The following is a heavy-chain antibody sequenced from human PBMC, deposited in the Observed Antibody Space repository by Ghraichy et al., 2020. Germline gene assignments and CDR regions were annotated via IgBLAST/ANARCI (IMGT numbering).Heavy chain of an antibody. J-gene: IGHJ5*02. V-gene: IGHV3-15*01. Sequence: ETLSLTCAASGFTFSNAWMSWVRQAPGKGLEWVGRIKSKTDGGTTDYAAPVKGRFTISRDDSKNTLYLQMNSLKTEDTAVYYCTTDAGYCSGGSCYPGWFDPWGQGTLVTVSS. CDR2: IKSKTDGGTT. D-gene: IGHD2-15*01. CDR1: GFTFSNAW. CDR3: TTDAGYCSGGSCYPGWFDP.